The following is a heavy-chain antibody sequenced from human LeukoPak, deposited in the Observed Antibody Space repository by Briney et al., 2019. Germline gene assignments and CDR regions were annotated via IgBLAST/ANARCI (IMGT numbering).Heavy chain of an antibody. Sequence: GESLKISCKGSGYSFTSYWIGWVHQMPGKGLEWMGIIYPGDSDTRYSPSFQGQVTISADKSISTAYLQWSSLKASDTAMYYCARQTTRDYESSGYYLYWGQGTLVTVSS. D-gene: IGHD3-22*01. V-gene: IGHV5-51*07. CDR2: IYPGDSDT. CDR1: GYSFTSYW. J-gene: IGHJ4*02. CDR3: ARQTTRDYESSGYYLY.